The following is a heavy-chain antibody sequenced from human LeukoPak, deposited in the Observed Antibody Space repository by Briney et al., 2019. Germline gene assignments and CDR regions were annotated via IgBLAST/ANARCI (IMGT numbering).Heavy chain of an antibody. D-gene: IGHD3-22*01. CDR1: GYTFTSYG. CDR2: ISAYNGNT. V-gene: IGHV1-18*01. Sequence: SVKVSCKASGYTFTSYGISWVRQAPGQGLEWMGWISAYNGNTNYAQKLQGRVTMTTDTSTSTAYMELRSLRSDDTAVYYCASLTYCYDSSGYYFDYWGQGTLVTVSS. CDR3: ASLTYCYDSSGYYFDY. J-gene: IGHJ4*02.